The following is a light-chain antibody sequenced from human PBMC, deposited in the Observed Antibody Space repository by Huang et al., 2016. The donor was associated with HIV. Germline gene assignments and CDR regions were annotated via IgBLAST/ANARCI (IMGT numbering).Light chain of an antibody. CDR1: QSVSNNY. Sequence: EIVLTQSPGTLSLSPGESANLSCRASQSVSNNYLAWYQQKPGQAPWLLIYGASRRATGLPDRFSGSGSGTDFTLTVTRLEHEDFAVYYCQQYGNTPPKTFGQGTKVEIK. V-gene: IGKV3-20*01. CDR2: GAS. CDR3: QQYGNTPPKT. J-gene: IGKJ1*01.